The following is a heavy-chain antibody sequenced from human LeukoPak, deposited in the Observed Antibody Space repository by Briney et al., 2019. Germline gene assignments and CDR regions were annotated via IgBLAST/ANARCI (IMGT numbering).Heavy chain of an antibody. CDR3: ARGPVVPAVYFDY. D-gene: IGHD2-2*01. CDR2: INPNSGDT. V-gene: IGHV1-2*02. Sequence: ASVKVYCKASGYTFTGFYMHWVRPAPGQGLGWMGWINPNSGDTKYAQNFQGRVTMTRDTSISTAYMEVSSLGSGDTAVYYCARGPVVPAVYFDYWGQGTLVTVSS. J-gene: IGHJ4*02. CDR1: GYTFTGFY.